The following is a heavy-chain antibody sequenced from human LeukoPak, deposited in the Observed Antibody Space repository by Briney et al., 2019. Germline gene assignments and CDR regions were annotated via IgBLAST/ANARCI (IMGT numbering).Heavy chain of an antibody. CDR2: ISGSGGST. Sequence: GGTLRLSCAASGFTFSHYGMTWVRQAPGKGLEWVSAISGSGGSTYYAGSVKGRFTISRDNSKNTLYLQMNSLRADDTAVYYCAKSHHVTAIDYWGQGTLVTVSS. CDR1: GFTFSHYG. J-gene: IGHJ4*02. CDR3: AKSHHVTAIDY. V-gene: IGHV3-23*01. D-gene: IGHD2-21*02.